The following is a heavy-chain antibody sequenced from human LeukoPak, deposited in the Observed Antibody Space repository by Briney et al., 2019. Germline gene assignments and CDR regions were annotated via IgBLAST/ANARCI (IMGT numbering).Heavy chain of an antibody. CDR1: GGSISSSNW. CDR2: IYHSGST. D-gene: IGHD3-22*01. CDR3: ARDQSSGDNWFDP. J-gene: IGHJ5*02. Sequence: PSETLSLTCAVSGGSISSSNWWSWVRQPPGKGLEWIGEIYHSGSTNYNPSLKSRVTISVDTSKNQFSLKLNSVTAADTAVYYCARDQSSGDNWFDPWGQGTLVTVSS. V-gene: IGHV4-4*02.